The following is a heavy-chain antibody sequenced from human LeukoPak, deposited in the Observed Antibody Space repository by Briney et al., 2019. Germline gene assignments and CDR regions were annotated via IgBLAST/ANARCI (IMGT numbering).Heavy chain of an antibody. J-gene: IGHJ4*02. V-gene: IGHV3-11*01. CDR2: ISSSGSTI. Sequence: KTGGSLRLSCAASGFTFSDYYMSWIRQAPGKGLEWVSYISSSGSTIYYADSVKGRFTISRDNAKNSLYLQMNSLRAEDTAVYYCARDINSALWSYYFDYWGQGTLVTVSS. CDR3: ARDINSALWSYYFDY. CDR1: GFTFSDYY. D-gene: IGHD5-18*01.